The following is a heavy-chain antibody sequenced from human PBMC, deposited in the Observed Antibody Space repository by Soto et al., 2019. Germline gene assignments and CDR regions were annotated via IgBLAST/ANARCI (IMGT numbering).Heavy chain of an antibody. Sequence: PSETLSFTCTVSGGSINTFYWSWVRQPAGKGLEWIGRTFSSGSTSFNPSLESRVAMSVDTSKYHLPLNLSSVTAADMAVYYCGRIGSCSAYDFAHEILIGSLDFWGQGALVTVSS. CDR2: TFSSGST. J-gene: IGHJ4*01. D-gene: IGHD5-12*01. CDR1: GGSINTFY. CDR3: GRIGSCSAYDFAHEILIGSLDF. V-gene: IGHV4-4*07.